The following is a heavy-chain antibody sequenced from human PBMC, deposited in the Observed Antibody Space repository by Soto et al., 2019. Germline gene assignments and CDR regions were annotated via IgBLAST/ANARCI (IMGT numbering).Heavy chain of an antibody. D-gene: IGHD2-21*01. Sequence: ASVKVSCKASGYTFTSYGICWVRQAPGQELERMGRISAYNGNTNYAQKLQGRVTMTTDTSTSTAYMELRSLRSDDTAVYYCARGRAFCGGDCYRYVYYYYMGVWGKGTTDTVSS. V-gene: IGHV1-18*01. J-gene: IGHJ6*03. CDR3: ARGRAFCGGDCYRYVYYYYMGV. CDR1: GYTFTSYG. CDR2: ISAYNGNT.